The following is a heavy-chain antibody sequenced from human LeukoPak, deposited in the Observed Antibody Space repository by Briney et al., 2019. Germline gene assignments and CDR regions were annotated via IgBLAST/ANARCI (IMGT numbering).Heavy chain of an antibody. Sequence: GGSLRLSCAASGFTFSSYWMHWVRQAPGKGLVWVSRINSDGSSTSYADSVKGRLTISRDKAKNTLYVQMNSLRAEDTAVYYCARGGVYSYGSFDYWGQGTLVTVSS. D-gene: IGHD5-18*01. V-gene: IGHV3-74*01. CDR3: ARGGVYSYGSFDY. J-gene: IGHJ4*02. CDR2: INSDGSST. CDR1: GFTFSSYW.